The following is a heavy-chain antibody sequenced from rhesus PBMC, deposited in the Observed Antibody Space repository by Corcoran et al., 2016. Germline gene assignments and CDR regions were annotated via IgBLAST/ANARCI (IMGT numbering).Heavy chain of an antibody. Sequence: QVQLQESGPGLVKSSETLSLTCAVSGYFISSGYGWGWISQPPGKGLEWIGQSSGGSGSTHYNASLKSRVTVSTDTSKNQLSLKLSSVTAADTAVYYCAREGGYCSGGLCFFGYWGQGVLVTVSS. J-gene: IGHJ4*01. D-gene: IGHD2-8*01. CDR2: SSGGSGST. V-gene: IGHV4-127*01. CDR3: AREGGYCSGGLCFFGY. CDR1: GYFISSGYG.